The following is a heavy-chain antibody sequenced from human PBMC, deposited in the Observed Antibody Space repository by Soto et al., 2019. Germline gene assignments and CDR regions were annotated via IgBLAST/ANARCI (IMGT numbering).Heavy chain of an antibody. V-gene: IGHV3-15*07. Sequence: GGSLRLSCAASGFTFSLAWMNWVRQAPGKGLEWVGRLKSKGSGGTADYAAPVKGRFTISRDDSKNTLYLQMNSLKPEDTALYYCIWQQDFYYGMAVWGQGTTVTVSS. J-gene: IGHJ6*02. CDR3: IWQQDFYYGMAV. CDR2: LKSKGSGGTA. D-gene: IGHD6-13*01. CDR1: GFTFSLAW.